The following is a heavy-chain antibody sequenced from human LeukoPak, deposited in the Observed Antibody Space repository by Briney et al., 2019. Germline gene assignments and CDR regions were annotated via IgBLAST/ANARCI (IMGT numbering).Heavy chain of an antibody. Sequence: GGSLRLSCAASGFTVSSNHMTWVRQAPGKGLEWVSIIYRTGTTYYADSVKGRFTISRDNSKNTLYLQMNNLRAEDTAVYYCARVDPKAPGDYSWGRGTLVTVSS. CDR1: GFTVSSNH. CDR3: ARVDPKAPGDYS. V-gene: IGHV3-66*01. D-gene: IGHD2-2*03. CDR2: IYRTGTT. J-gene: IGHJ4*02.